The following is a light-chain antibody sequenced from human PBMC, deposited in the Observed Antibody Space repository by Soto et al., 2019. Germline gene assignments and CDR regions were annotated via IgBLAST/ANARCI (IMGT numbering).Light chain of an antibody. CDR3: GTWDSIVSAYV. V-gene: IGLV1-51*01. CDR2: DNY. CDR1: SSNIGNDY. Sequence: QSVLTQPPSVSAAPGQKVTISCSGSSSNIGNDYVSWYQQLPGTAPKLLIYDNYKRPSGIPDRFSGSKSGTSGTLGITGLQTGDEVDYYCGTWDSIVSAYVFGPGTKVTVL. J-gene: IGLJ1*01.